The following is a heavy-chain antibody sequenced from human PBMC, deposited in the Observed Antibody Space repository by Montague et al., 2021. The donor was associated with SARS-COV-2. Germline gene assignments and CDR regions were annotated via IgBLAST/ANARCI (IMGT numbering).Heavy chain of an antibody. J-gene: IGHJ4*02. CDR1: GDSISGSRHF. Sequence: TLSLTCNVSGDSISGSRHFWNWIRQPQGKGLEWIGYIYHTGTTHYRPSLKSRATLSVDISQNQFSLKLNSMAAADTAIYYCARGVSYGSGFLSEWGPGTLVIVSS. V-gene: IGHV4-31*03. CDR2: IYHTGTT. D-gene: IGHD3-10*01. CDR3: ARGVSYGSGFLSE.